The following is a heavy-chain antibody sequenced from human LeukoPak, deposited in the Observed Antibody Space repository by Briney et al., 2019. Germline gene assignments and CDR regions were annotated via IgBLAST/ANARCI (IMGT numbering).Heavy chain of an antibody. J-gene: IGHJ3*02. V-gene: IGHV4-4*07. CDR2: IHSTGST. CDR1: GGSISSYY. D-gene: IGHD4-17*01. CDR3: ARGVGSFGDDPRDALDI. Sequence: SETLSLTCTVSGGSISSYYWSWIRQPAGKGLEWIGRIHSTGSTSYNSSLKSRVTMSVDTSKKQFSLKLTSVTAADTAVYFCARGVGSFGDDPRDALDIWGQGTMVTVSS.